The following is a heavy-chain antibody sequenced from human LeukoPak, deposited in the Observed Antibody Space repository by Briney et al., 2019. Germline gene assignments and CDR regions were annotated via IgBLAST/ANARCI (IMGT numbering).Heavy chain of an antibody. J-gene: IGHJ3*02. CDR2: VSGSAVRT. CDR3: AKDRRGFSCYDPYDAFDI. Sequence: GGSLRLSCTASGFIFSQYGMSWVRQGPGKGLEGVSTVSGSAVRTHYADSLKGRFTISRDNSKDTLYLQMNSLRAEDTAVYYCAKDRRGFSCYDPYDAFDIWGQGTMVTVSS. D-gene: IGHD5-12*01. V-gene: IGHV3-23*01. CDR1: GFIFSQYG.